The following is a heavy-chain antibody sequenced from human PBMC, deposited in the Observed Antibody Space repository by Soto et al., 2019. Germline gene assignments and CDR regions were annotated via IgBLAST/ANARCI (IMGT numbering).Heavy chain of an antibody. CDR2: TYYRSKWYS. J-gene: IGHJ4*02. D-gene: IGHD6-13*01. CDR3: ARQGSSWFDY. V-gene: IGHV6-1*01. Sequence: QAQLQQSGPGLVKPSQTLSLTCAISGDSVSSNSAAWTWIRQSPSRGLEWLGRTYYRSKWYSDYAVSVRSRTTINADTTRNQFSLQVNSVTPEDTAVYYCARQGSSWFDYWGQGALVTVSS. CDR1: GDSVSSNSAA.